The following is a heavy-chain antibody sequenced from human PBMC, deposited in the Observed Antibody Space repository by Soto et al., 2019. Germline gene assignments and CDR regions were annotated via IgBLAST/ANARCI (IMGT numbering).Heavy chain of an antibody. V-gene: IGHV4-59*08. CDR2: IYYSGST. J-gene: IGHJ4*02. Sequence: PSETLSLTCTVSGGSLSNYYGSWIRQPPGKGLEWIGYIYYSGSTNYNPSLKSRVTISVDTSKNQFSLKLSSVTAADTAVYYCARLYNWNDVGTDYWGQGTLVTVSS. D-gene: IGHD1-20*01. CDR1: GGSLSNYY. CDR3: ARLYNWNDVGTDY.